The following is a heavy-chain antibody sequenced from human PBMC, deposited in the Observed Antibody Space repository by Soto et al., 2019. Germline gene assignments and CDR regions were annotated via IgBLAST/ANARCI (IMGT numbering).Heavy chain of an antibody. J-gene: IGHJ6*02. Sequence: GASVKVSCKASGYTFTSYGFSWVRQAPGQGLEWVGGIIPIFGTANYAQKFQGRVTITADESTSTSYMEVNNLRSEDTAVYYCAKVRYSSPMGYYYGIDVWG. CDR2: IIPIFGTA. CDR1: GYTFTSYG. D-gene: IGHD6-19*01. V-gene: IGHV1-69*13. CDR3: AKVRYSSPMGYYYGIDV.